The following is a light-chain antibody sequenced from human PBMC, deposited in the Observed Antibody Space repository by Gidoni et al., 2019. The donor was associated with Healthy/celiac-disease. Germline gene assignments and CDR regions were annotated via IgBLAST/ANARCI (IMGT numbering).Light chain of an antibody. CDR3: QQSYSTIMYT. CDR2: AAS. V-gene: IGKV1-39*01. CDR1: QSISSY. Sequence: DIQLPQSPSSLSASVGDSVTITCRASQSISSYLNWYQQKPGKAPKLLIYAASSLQSGVPSRFSGSGSGTDFTLTISSLQPEDFATYYCQQSYSTIMYTFGQGTKLEIK. J-gene: IGKJ2*01.